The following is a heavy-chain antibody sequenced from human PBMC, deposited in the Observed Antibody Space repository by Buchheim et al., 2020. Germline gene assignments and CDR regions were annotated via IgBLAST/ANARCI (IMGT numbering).Heavy chain of an antibody. Sequence: QVQLVQSGAEVKKPGSSVKVSCKASGGTFSSYAISWVRQAPGQRLEWMGRIIPILGIANYAQKFQGRVTITADKSTSTAYMGLSSLRSEDTAVYYCASSLWFGAPASTYYYYYGMDVWGQGTT. CDR2: IIPILGIA. CDR3: ASSLWFGAPASTYYYYYGMDV. V-gene: IGHV1-69*04. D-gene: IGHD3-10*01. J-gene: IGHJ6*02. CDR1: GGTFSSYA.